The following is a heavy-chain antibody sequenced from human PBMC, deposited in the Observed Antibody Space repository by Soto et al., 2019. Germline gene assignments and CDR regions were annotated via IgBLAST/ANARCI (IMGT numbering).Heavy chain of an antibody. CDR2: IDPGGGYT. D-gene: IGHD3-22*01. CDR1: GYTFTHYY. J-gene: IGHJ4*02. V-gene: IGHV1-46*01. CDR3: GREYFDSRGTPPGD. Sequence: ASVKVSCKTSGYTFTHYYMHWVRLAPGQGLEWMGVIDPGGGYTTYAQKFQGRVTMTRDTSTSTVYMELSSLKSEDTAVYYCGREYFDSRGTPPGDWGQGTLVTVSS.